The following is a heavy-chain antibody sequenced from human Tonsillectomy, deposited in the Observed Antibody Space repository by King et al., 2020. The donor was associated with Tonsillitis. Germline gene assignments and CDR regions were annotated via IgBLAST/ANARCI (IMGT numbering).Heavy chain of an antibody. V-gene: IGHV3-23*04. D-gene: IGHD3-10*01. CDR2: ISSSDGST. CDR3: AVPLRGVGLSADAFDI. J-gene: IGHJ3*02. CDR1: GFTFSTYA. Sequence: VQLVESGGGLVQPGGSLRLSCAASGFTFSTYAMSWVRQAPGKGLEWVSFISSSDGSTNYADSVKGRFTISRDNSKNILFLQMDSLRAEDTAVYYFAVPLRGVGLSADAFDIWGQGTTVTVSS.